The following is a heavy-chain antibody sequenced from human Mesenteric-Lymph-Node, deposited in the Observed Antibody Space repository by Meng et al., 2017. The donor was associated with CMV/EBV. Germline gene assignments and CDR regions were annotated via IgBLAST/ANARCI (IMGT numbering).Heavy chain of an antibody. Sequence: SETLSLTCTVSGYSISSGYYWGWSRQPPGKGLEGIGSIYHSGSTYYNPSLKSRGTISVDTSKNQFSLKLSSVTAADTAVYYCARETMVRGAFDYWGQGTLVTVSS. D-gene: IGHD3-10*01. V-gene: IGHV4-38-2*02. J-gene: IGHJ4*02. CDR2: IYHSGST. CDR3: ARETMVRGAFDY. CDR1: GYSISSGYY.